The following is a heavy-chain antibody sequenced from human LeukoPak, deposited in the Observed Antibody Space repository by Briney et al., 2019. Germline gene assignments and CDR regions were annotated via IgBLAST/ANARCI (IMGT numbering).Heavy chain of an antibody. CDR2: INHSGST. J-gene: IGHJ4*02. D-gene: IGHD3-16*01. CDR1: GGSFSGYY. CDR3: ARHGVFDY. V-gene: IGHV4-34*01. Sequence: SETLSLTCAVYGGSFSGYYWSWIRQPPGKGLEWIGEINHSGSTNYNPSLRSRVTISVDTSKNQFSLKLSSVTAADTAVYYCARHGVFDYWGQGTLVTVSS.